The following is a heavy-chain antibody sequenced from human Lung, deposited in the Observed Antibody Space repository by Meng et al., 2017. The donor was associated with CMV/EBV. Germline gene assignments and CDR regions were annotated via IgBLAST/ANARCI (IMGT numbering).Heavy chain of an antibody. D-gene: IGHD3-10*01. CDR3: AKGIKKGSGSYYPYGMDV. Sequence: GEXXKISCAASGFTFSSHALSWVRQGPGKGLEWVSAISGSGGSTYYADSVKGRFTISRDNSKNTLYLQMNSLRAEDTAVYYCAKGIKKGSGSYYPYGMDVXGQGXTVTVSS. CDR1: GFTFSSHA. CDR2: ISGSGGST. J-gene: IGHJ6*02. V-gene: IGHV3-23*01.